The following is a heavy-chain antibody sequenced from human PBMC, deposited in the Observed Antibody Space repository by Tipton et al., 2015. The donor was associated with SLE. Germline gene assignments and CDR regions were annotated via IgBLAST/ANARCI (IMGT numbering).Heavy chain of an antibody. J-gene: IGHJ6*03. CDR1: GGSFSGYY. Sequence: TLSLTCAVYGGSFSGYYWSWIRQPPGKGLEWIGEINHSGSTNYNPSLKSRFTISVDTSKNQFSLKLSSVPAADTAVYYCARGYSGYVLTSYMDVWGKGTTVPVSS. CDR2: INHSGST. CDR3: ARGYSGYVLTSYMDV. V-gene: IGHV4-34*01. D-gene: IGHD5-12*01.